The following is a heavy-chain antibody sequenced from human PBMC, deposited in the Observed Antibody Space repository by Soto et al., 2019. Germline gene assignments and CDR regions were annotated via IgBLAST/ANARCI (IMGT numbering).Heavy chain of an antibody. CDR3: ARAVGYYYGMDV. V-gene: IGHV1-46*04. CDR2: ISPDNGNT. D-gene: IGHD6-19*01. Sequence: ASVKVSCKTSGDTFTSYYLQWVRQAPGRGLEWMGIISPDNGNTNYAQKLRGRVTMTTDTSTSTAYMELTSLRSDDTAVYYCARAVGYYYGMDVWGQGTTVTVSS. CDR1: GDTFTSYY. J-gene: IGHJ6*02.